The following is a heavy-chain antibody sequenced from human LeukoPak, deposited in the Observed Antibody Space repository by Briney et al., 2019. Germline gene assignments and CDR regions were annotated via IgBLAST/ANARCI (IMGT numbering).Heavy chain of an antibody. D-gene: IGHD3-10*01. CDR3: ARLWHSRLTMVRGVIIENS. CDR2: IIPIFGTA. V-gene: IGHV1-69*13. Sequence: GASVTVSCKASGGTFSSYAISWVRQAPGQGLEWMGGIIPIFGTANYAQKFQGRVTITADESTSTAYMELSSLRSEDTAVYYCARLWHSRLTMVRGVIIENSWGQGTLVTVSS. CDR1: GGTFSSYA. J-gene: IGHJ4*02.